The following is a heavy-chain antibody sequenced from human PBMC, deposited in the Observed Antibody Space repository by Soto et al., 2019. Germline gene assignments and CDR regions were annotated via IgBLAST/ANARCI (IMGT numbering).Heavy chain of an antibody. D-gene: IGHD3-10*01. CDR1: GFSVSRNY. CDR2: VYSGGAT. Sequence: QLVETGGGLIQPGTSLTLSCAASGFSVSRNYMTWVRQAPGKGLERVSFVYSGGATFYADSVKGRFILSRDDSQNTMYLQMNNLIAENTAVYYCARVPGRLWGRGTLVTGAS. CDR3: ARVPGRL. V-gene: IGHV3-53*02. J-gene: IGHJ4*02.